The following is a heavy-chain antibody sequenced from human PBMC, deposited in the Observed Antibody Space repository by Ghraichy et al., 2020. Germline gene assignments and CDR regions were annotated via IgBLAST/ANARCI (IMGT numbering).Heavy chain of an antibody. CDR1: GFTFSAAA. J-gene: IGHJ4*02. CDR2: MRGKPNSYAT. D-gene: IGHD6-19*01. V-gene: IGHV3-73*01. Sequence: GGSLRLSCAASGFTFSAAAMHWVRQASGKGLEWVGRMRGKPNSYATAYAASVKGRFTISRDDSKNTAYLHMNSLKTEDTAVYYCSRQDNGWPETWFNFDSWGQGTLVTVSS. CDR3: SRQDNGWPETWFNFDS.